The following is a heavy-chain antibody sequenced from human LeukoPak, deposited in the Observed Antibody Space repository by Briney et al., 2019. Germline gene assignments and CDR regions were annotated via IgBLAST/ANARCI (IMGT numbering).Heavy chain of an antibody. CDR3: VSAEPRGIIWYPY. D-gene: IGHD6-13*01. CDR1: GGSISSYY. J-gene: IGHJ4*02. V-gene: IGHV4-59*12. CDR2: IYSSGTT. Sequence: SETLSLTCTVSGGSISSYYWSWIRQPPGKGLEWIGSIYSSGTTNFNPSLKSRVTISVDTSKNQFSLKLTSVTAADTAVYYCVSAEPRGIIWYPYWGQGTLVTVSS.